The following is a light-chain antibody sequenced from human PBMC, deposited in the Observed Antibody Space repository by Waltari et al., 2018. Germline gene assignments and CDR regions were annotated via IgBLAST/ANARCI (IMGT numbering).Light chain of an antibody. CDR1: QGITNS. CDR3: LQHESHAYT. J-gene: IGKJ2*01. Sequence: DLQMTQSPSAMSASVGDRVTITCRASQGITNSLAWFQQSPGKAPKRLIYSASILQSGVPSRFSGSGSGAGFTLTVSSLQPEDFATYYCLQHESHAYTFGQVTKLEF. CDR2: SAS. V-gene: IGKV1-17*03.